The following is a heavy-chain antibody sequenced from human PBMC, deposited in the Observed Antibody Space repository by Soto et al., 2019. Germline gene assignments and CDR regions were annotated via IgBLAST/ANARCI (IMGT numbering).Heavy chain of an antibody. V-gene: IGHV3-74*01. CDR3: VRAVNPFDF. Sequence: EVQLVESGGGLVQPGGSLRLSCAASGFTFSTYWMHWVRQAPGKGLVWVSRINSDGRSKDYADSVKGRFTISRDNAKNTPYLHTHSLRAEDTAVYYCVRAVNPFDFWGQGTMVTVSS. J-gene: IGHJ3*01. CDR1: GFTFSTYW. D-gene: IGHD4-17*01. CDR2: INSDGRSK.